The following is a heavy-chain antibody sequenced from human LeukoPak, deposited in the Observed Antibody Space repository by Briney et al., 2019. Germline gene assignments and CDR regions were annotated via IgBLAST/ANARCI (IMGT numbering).Heavy chain of an antibody. CDR3: ARASDIGLCFDY. J-gene: IGHJ4*02. V-gene: IGHV4-59*01. CDR2: IHYSGST. D-gene: IGHD5-12*01. CDR1: GGSISSYY. Sequence: SETLSLTCTVSGGSISSYYWSWIRQPPGKGLEWIGYIHYSGSTNYNPSLKSRVTISVDTSKNQFSLKLSSVTAADTAVYYCARASDIGLCFDYWGQGTLVTVSS.